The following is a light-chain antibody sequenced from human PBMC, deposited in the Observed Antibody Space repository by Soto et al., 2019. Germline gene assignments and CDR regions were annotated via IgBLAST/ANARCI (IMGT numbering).Light chain of an antibody. CDR1: RSNIASNY. J-gene: IGLJ2*01. Sequence: QSVLTQPPSASGTPGQRVTISCSGDRSNIASNYVYWFQQLPGTAPKLLIHTTNQRPSGVPDRFSGSKSGTSASLVISGLRSEDEADYYCAAWDDSLGAEVFGGGTKLTVL. V-gene: IGLV1-47*01. CDR2: TTN. CDR3: AAWDDSLGAEV.